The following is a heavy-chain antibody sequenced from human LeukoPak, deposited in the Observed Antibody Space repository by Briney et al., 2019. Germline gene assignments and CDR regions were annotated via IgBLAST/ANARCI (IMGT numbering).Heavy chain of an antibody. CDR2: ISSSGNYI. CDR3: ANYCSSTSCYSDAFDI. D-gene: IGHD2-2*01. V-gene: IGHV3-21*04. Sequence: GGSLRLSCAASGFNFISYTMNWVRQAPGKGLEWVSCISSSGNYIYYADSVKGRFTISRDNAKNSLYLQMNSLRAEDTAVYYCANYCSSTSCYSDAFDIWGQGTMVTVSS. CDR1: GFNFISYT. J-gene: IGHJ3*02.